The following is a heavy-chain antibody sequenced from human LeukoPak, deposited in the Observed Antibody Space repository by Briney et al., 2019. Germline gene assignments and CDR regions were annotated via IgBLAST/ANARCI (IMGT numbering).Heavy chain of an antibody. D-gene: IGHD2-15*01. Sequence: ASVKVSCKASGYTFTGYYMHWVRQAPGQGLEWMGRINPNSGGTNYGKKFQGRVTMTRDTSISKAYMELSRLRSDDTAVYYCARERGYCSGGSCPGAFDIWGQGTMVTVSS. CDR3: ARERGYCSGGSCPGAFDI. CDR1: GYTFTGYY. J-gene: IGHJ3*02. V-gene: IGHV1-2*06. CDR2: INPNSGGT.